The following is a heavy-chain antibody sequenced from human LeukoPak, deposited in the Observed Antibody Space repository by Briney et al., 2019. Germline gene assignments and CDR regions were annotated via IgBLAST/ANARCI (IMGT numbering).Heavy chain of an antibody. CDR1: GFPFSSCA. D-gene: IGHD2-15*01. J-gene: IGHJ6*02. CDR3: VRGYSFGPYGMDV. V-gene: IGHV3-64D*09. Sequence: GGSLRLSCSASGFPFSSCAMHWVRQAPGKGLEYVSAISDSGGCTYYADSVKGRFTISRDNSKNTLYLQMSSLRAEDTAVYFCVRGYSFGPYGMDVWGQGTTVTVSS. CDR2: ISDSGGCT.